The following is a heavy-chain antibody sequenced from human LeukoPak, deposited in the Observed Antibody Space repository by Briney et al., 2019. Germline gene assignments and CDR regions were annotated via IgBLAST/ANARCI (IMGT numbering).Heavy chain of an antibody. CDR1: GFTFSSYA. CDR3: AKDSWGYYDSSGYPDQGY. CDR2: ISGSGGGT. J-gene: IGHJ4*02. D-gene: IGHD3-22*01. V-gene: IGHV3-23*01. Sequence: GGSLRLSCAASGFTFSSYAMSWVRQAPGKGLEWVSAISGSGGGTYYADSVKGRFTISRDNSRNTLYLQMNSLRAEDTAVYYCAKDSWGYYDSSGYPDQGYWGQGTLVTVSS.